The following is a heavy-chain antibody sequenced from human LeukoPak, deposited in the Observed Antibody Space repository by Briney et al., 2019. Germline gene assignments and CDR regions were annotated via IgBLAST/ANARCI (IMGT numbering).Heavy chain of an antibody. J-gene: IGHJ4*02. CDR3: ARGRPPGQWLQN. CDR2: IIPIFGTA. V-gene: IGHV1-69*05. CDR1: GGTFSSYA. Sequence: GASVKVSYKASGGTFSSYAISWVRQAPGQGLEWMGGIIPIFGTANYAQKFQGRVTITTDESTSTAYMELSSLRSEDTAVYYCARGRPPGQWLQNWGQGTLVTVSS. D-gene: IGHD6-19*01.